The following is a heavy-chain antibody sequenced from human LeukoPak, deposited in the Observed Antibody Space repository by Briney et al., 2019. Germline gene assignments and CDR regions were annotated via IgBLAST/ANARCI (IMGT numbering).Heavy chain of an antibody. V-gene: IGHV3-21*01. CDR3: ARDSGPLYYYDSSSKNFDY. CDR1: GFTFSSYS. J-gene: IGHJ4*02. Sequence: GGSLRLSCAASGFTFSSYSMNWVRQAPGKGLEWVSSISSSSSYIYYADSVKGRFTISRDNAKNSLYLQMNSLRAEDTAVYYCARDSGPLYYYDSSSKNFDYWGQGTLVTVSS. CDR2: ISSSSSYI. D-gene: IGHD3-22*01.